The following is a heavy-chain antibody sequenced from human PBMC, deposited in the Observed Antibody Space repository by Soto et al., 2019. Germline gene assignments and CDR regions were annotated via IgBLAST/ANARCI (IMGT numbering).Heavy chain of an antibody. J-gene: IGHJ4*02. Sequence: EVQLVESGGGLVQPGGSLRLSCAASGFTFGTYWMTWVRQPPGKGLECVADIKPDGSERYYVDSVKGRFTISRDNAKNSLYLHMTSLRAEDTAVYYCATDLNWEHYWGQGTLVTVSS. CDR3: ATDLNWEHY. D-gene: IGHD7-27*01. V-gene: IGHV3-7*04. CDR1: GFTFGTYW. CDR2: IKPDGSER.